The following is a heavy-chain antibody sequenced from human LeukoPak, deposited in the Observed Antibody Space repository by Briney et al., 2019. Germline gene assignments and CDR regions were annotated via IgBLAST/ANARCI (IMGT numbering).Heavy chain of an antibody. V-gene: IGHV4-61*02. J-gene: IGHJ4*02. CDR1: GGSISSGGYY. Sequence: SETLSLTCTVSGGSISSGGYYWSWIRQPAGKGLEWIGRIYTSGSTNYNPSLKSRVTISVDTSKNQFSLKLSSVTAADTAVYYCARCMSFDLTVTTSSGCDYWGQGTLVTVSS. CDR3: ARCMSFDLTVTTSSGCDY. CDR2: IYTSGST. D-gene: IGHD4-11*01.